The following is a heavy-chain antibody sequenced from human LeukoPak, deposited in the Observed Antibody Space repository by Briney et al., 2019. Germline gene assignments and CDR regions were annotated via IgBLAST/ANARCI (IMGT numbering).Heavy chain of an antibody. V-gene: IGHV1-18*01. CDR3: ARALHFSAFDWLLLGDY. D-gene: IGHD3-9*01. J-gene: IGHJ4*02. CDR1: GYTFTSYG. CDR2: ISAYNGNT. Sequence: ASVKVSCKASGYTFTSYGISWVRQAPGQGLEWMGWISAYNGNTNYAQKLQGRVTMTTDTSTSTAYMELRSLRSDDTAVYYCARALHFSAFDWLLLGDYWGQGTLVTVSS.